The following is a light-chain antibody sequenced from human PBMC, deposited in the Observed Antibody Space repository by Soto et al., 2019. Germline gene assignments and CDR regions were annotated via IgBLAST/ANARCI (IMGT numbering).Light chain of an antibody. V-gene: IGKV3D-20*01. CDR3: QQHGTSPYT. CDR1: QSVSSRY. CDR2: DAS. Sequence: EIVLTQSPATLSLSPGERATLSCGASQSVSSRYLAWYQQKPGLAPRLLIYDASSRATGLPHRFSGSGSGTALTLPTSSREHEDFVVYYCQQHGTSPYTFGQGTKLEIK. J-gene: IGKJ2*01.